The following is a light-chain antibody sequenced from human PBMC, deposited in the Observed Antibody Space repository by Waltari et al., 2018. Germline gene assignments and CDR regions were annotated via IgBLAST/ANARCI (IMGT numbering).Light chain of an antibody. V-gene: IGLV2-11*01. CDR2: DVS. J-gene: IGLJ2*01. CDR1: SRDVGGYNY. Sequence: QSALTQPRPVSGSPGQSVTLSCTGTSRDVGGYNYVPWYQQHPGKAPKLMIYDVSKRPSGVPDRFSGSKSGNTASLTISGLQAEDEADYYCCSYAGSYTLVFGGGTKLTVL. CDR3: CSYAGSYTLV.